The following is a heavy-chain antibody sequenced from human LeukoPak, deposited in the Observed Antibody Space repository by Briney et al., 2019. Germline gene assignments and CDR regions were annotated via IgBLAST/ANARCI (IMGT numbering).Heavy chain of an antibody. CDR2: IYTSGST. CDR1: GGSISSYY. V-gene: IGHV4-4*07. CDR3: ARFSVGATGAHNWFDP. Sequence: PSETLSLTCTVSGGSISSYYWSWIRQPAGKGLEWIGRIYTSGSTNYNPSLKSRVTISVDTSKNQFSLKLSSVTAADTAVYYCARFSVGATGAHNWFDPWGQGTLVTVSS. D-gene: IGHD1-26*01. J-gene: IGHJ5*02.